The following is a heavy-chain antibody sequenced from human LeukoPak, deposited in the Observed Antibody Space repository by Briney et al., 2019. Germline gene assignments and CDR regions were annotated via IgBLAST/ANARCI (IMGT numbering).Heavy chain of an antibody. CDR2: INWNGGST. V-gene: IGHV3-20*04. D-gene: IGHD3-3*01. Sequence: GGSLRLSCAGSGFTFSSYRISWVRQAPGKGLEWVSGINWNGGSTGYADSAKGRFTISRDNAKNSLYLQMNSLRAEDTALYYCARATGITIFGVAREYDAFDIWGQGTMVTVSS. J-gene: IGHJ3*02. CDR1: GFTFSSYR. CDR3: ARATGITIFGVAREYDAFDI.